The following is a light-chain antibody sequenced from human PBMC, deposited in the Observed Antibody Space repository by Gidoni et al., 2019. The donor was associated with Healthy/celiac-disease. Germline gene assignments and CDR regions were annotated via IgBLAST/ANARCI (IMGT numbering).Light chain of an antibody. CDR2: WAS. Sequence: DIVMTQSPDSLAGSLGERATINCKSSQSVLYSSNNKNYLAWYQQKPGQPPKLLFYWASTRESGVPDLFSGSGSGTDFTLSISSLQAEDVAVYYCQQYYSTPRTFGQGTKVEIK. CDR1: QSVLYSSNNKNY. CDR3: QQYYSTPRT. J-gene: IGKJ1*01. V-gene: IGKV4-1*01.